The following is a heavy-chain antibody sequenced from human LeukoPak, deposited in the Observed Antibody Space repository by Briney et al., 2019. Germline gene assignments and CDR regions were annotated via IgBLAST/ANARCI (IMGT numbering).Heavy chain of an antibody. CDR3: VRDRGGYHYFDY. D-gene: IGHD3-16*02. CDR1: GFTFRNFG. V-gene: IGHV3-33*01. CDR2: IWYDGSKS. J-gene: IGHJ4*02. Sequence: GGSLRLSCAASGFTFRNFGMHWVRQAPGKGLEWVAIIWYDGSKSYYADSVKDRFTFSRDNSKNTVYLQMNSLRADDTAVYFCVRDRGGYHYFDYWAREPWSPSP.